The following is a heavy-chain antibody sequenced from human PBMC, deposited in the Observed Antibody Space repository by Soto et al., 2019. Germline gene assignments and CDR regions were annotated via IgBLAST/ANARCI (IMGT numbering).Heavy chain of an antibody. J-gene: IGHJ2*01. CDR2: ISGSGGST. Sequence: LRLSCAASGFTFSSYAMSWVRQAPGKGLEWVSAISGSGGSTYYADSVKGRFTISRDNSKNTLYLQMNSLRAEDTAVYYCAKGKWELQAPYWYFDLCGRRTLVTVSS. V-gene: IGHV3-23*01. CDR1: GFTFSSYA. D-gene: IGHD1-26*01. CDR3: AKGKWELQAPYWYFDL.